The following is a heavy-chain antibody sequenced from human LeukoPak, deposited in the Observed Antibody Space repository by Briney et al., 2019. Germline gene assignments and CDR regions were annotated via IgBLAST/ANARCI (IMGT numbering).Heavy chain of an antibody. Sequence: LTGGSLRLSCAASGFTFSSYAMSWVRQAPGKGLEWVSAISGSGGSTYYADSVKGRFTISRDNSKNTLYLQMNSLRAEDTAVYYCAKDGHSSGWYLGWFDPWGQGTLVTVSS. V-gene: IGHV3-23*01. D-gene: IGHD6-19*01. CDR2: ISGSGGST. CDR1: GFTFSSYA. CDR3: AKDGHSSGWYLGWFDP. J-gene: IGHJ5*02.